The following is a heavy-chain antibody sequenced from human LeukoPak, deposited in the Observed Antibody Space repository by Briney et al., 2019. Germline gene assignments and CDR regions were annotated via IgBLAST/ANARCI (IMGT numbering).Heavy chain of an antibody. V-gene: IGHV3-9*01. CDR1: GFTFDDYA. CDR2: ISWNSGSI. CDR3: TRAPGPGYSYGNDYFDY. Sequence: GRSLRLSCAASGFTFDDYAMHWVRQTPGKGLEWVSGISWNSGSIGYADSVKGRFTISRDNAKNSLYLQMNSLRAEDTALYYCTRAPGPGYSYGNDYFDYWGQGTLVTVSS. D-gene: IGHD5-18*01. J-gene: IGHJ4*02.